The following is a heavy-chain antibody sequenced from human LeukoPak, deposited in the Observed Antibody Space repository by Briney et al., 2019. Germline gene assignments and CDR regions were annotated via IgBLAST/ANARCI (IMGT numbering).Heavy chain of an antibody. CDR3: TTGGSSPYYYYYGMDV. CDR1: GFTFNNAW. V-gene: IGHV3-15*01. CDR2: IKSKTDGGTT. D-gene: IGHD6-6*01. J-gene: IGHJ6*02. Sequence: GGSLRLSCAASGFTFNNAWMSWVRQAPGKGLEWVGRIKSKTDGGTTDYAAPVKGRFTISRDDSKNTLYLQMNSLKTEDTAVYYCTTGGSSPYYYYYGMDVWGQGTTVTVSS.